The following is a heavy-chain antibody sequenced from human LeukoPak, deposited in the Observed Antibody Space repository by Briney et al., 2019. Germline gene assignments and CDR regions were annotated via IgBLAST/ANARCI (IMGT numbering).Heavy chain of an antibody. D-gene: IGHD2-2*01. J-gene: IGHJ6*02. CDR3: ARSDCSTTSCVAYYGMDV. CDR2: TYYSGST. CDR1: GGSISNYY. Sequence: PSVTLSLTCTVSGGSISNYYWNWIRQPPGKGLEWIGYTYYSGSTNYNPSLKSRVTISVDTSKNQLSLKLSSMTAADTAVYYCARSDCSTTSCVAYYGMDVWGQGTTVTVSS. V-gene: IGHV4-59*08.